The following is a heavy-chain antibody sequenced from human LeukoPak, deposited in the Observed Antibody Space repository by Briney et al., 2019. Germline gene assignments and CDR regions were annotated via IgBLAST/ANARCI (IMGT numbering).Heavy chain of an antibody. J-gene: IGHJ4*02. D-gene: IGHD6-19*01. V-gene: IGHV3-23*01. CDR1: GFTFSSHA. CDR3: AKGSSGWFDY. Sequence: GGSLRLSCAASGFTFSSHAMSWVRQAPGKGLEWVSGSCGDDGDTDHADSVKGRFTISRDNSKNTLYLLMNSLRAEDTALYYCAKGSSGWFDYWGQGTLVTVSS. CDR2: SCGDDGDT.